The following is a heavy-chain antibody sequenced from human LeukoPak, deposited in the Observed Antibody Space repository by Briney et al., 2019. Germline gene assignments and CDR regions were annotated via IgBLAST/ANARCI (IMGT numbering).Heavy chain of an antibody. CDR1: GFTVSNNY. J-gene: IGHJ4*02. D-gene: IGHD3-22*01. Sequence: PGGSLRLSCAASGFTVSNNYMSWVRQAPGKGLEWVSLIYSGGSTYYADSVKGRFTISRDNSKNTLFLQTNSLRVEDTAVYYCATYSSLDYWGQGILVTVSS. CDR3: ATYSSLDY. CDR2: IYSGGST. V-gene: IGHV3-53*01.